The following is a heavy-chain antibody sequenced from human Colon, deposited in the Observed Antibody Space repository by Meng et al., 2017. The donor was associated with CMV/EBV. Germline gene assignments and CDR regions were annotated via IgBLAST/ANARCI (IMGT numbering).Heavy chain of an antibody. J-gene: IGHJ4*02. D-gene: IGHD6-13*01. Sequence: QVQMVPSGTEVKKPGASVEVSCQTSGYTFTANHLHWVRQAPGQGLEWMGWIYPQDGGTYFAQKFQDRVTLTRDTSITTAYMELSGLTSDDTAIYYCVRESWYFDFWGEGTLVTVSS. CDR3: VRESWYFDF. CDR1: GYTFTANH. V-gene: IGHV1-2*02. CDR2: IYPQDGGT.